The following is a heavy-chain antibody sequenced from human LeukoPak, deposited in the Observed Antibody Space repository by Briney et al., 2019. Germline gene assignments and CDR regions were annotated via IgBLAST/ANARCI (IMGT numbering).Heavy chain of an antibody. V-gene: IGHV4-4*07. CDR2: IHSSGST. CDR3: ARGDYYYYMDV. Sequence: SETLSLTCTVSGGSISNYYWNWIRQSAGRGLELIGRIHSSGSTNYSPSLKSRVTMSVDTSKDQFSLKLTSVTAADTAVYYCARGDYYYYMDVWGKGTTVTVS. CDR1: GGSISNYY. J-gene: IGHJ6*03.